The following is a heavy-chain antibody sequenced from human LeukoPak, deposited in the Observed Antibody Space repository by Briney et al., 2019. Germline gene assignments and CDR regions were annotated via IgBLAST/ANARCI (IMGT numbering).Heavy chain of an antibody. J-gene: IGHJ5*02. V-gene: IGHV4-34*01. CDR3: AREVRLYSYGRGNWFDP. Sequence: SETLSLTCAVYGRSLGCYSWSWIRQPPGKGLEWIGQINHSGGTNYNPSLQSRVTISVDTSKNQFSLKLSSVTAADTAVYHCAREVRLYSYGRGNWFDPWGQGTLVTGSS. D-gene: IGHD5-18*01. CDR2: INHSGGT. CDR1: GRSLGCYS.